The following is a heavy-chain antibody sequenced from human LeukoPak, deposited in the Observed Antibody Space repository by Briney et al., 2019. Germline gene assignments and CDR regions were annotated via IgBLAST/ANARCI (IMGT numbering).Heavy chain of an antibody. V-gene: IGHV4-34*01. Sequence: PSETLSLTCTDSGGPISGYYWSWIRHPPGKGLEWIGEINHSGSTNYNPSLKSRVTISVDTSKNQFSLKLSSVTAADTAVYYCARQERVRGVIGWFDPWGQGTLVTVSS. CDR1: GGPISGYY. CDR2: INHSGST. D-gene: IGHD3-10*01. CDR3: ARQERVRGVIGWFDP. J-gene: IGHJ5*02.